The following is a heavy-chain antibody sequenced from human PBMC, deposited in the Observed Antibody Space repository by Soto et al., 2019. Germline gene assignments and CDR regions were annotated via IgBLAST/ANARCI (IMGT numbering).Heavy chain of an antibody. CDR2: VSGNGGTT. Sequence: PGGSLRLSCAASGFPFGSHAMSWVRQAPGKGLEWVSLVSGNGGTTNYADSVKGRFTISRDNSQKTLYLQMNSLRAEDTAIYCCAKGKAHTLFGVDTLFDYWGQGTLVTVSS. CDR3: AKGKAHTLFGVDTLFDY. J-gene: IGHJ4*02. D-gene: IGHD3-3*01. V-gene: IGHV3-23*01. CDR1: GFPFGSHA.